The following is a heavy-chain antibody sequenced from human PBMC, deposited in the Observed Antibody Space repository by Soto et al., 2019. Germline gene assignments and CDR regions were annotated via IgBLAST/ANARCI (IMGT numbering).Heavy chain of an antibody. D-gene: IGHD2-2*02. CDR1: GGSVSSGSYY. J-gene: IGHJ5*02. CDR3: AGWCSSTSCYTNWFDP. Sequence: SETLSLTCTVSGGSVSSGSYYWSWIRQPPGKGLEWIGYIYYSGSTNYNPSLKSRVTISVDTSKNQFSLKLSSVTAADTAVYYCAGWCSSTSCYTNWFDPWGQGTLVTVSS. CDR2: IYYSGST. V-gene: IGHV4-61*01.